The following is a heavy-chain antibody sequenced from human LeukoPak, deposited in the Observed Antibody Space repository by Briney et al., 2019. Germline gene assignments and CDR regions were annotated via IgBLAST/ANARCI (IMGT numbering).Heavy chain of an antibody. J-gene: IGHJ6*02. V-gene: IGHV1-2*02. Sequence: RASVKVSCKASGYTFTGYYLHWVRQAPGQGLEWMGWFNPKSGGTDSAQKFQGRVTMTRDTSISTAYMELRSLRSDDTAVYYCARVKTYYDILTGFNYYYGMDVWGQGTTVTVSS. CDR1: GYTFTGYY. D-gene: IGHD3-9*01. CDR3: ARVKTYYDILTGFNYYYGMDV. CDR2: FNPKSGGT.